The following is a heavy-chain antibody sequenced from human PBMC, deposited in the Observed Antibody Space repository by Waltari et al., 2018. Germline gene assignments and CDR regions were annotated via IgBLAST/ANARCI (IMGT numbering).Heavy chain of an antibody. J-gene: IGHJ4*02. CDR1: GFTFSSYE. CDR3: ARDGGIAAAGIDY. CDR2: ISSSGSTI. Sequence: EVQLVESGGGLVQPGGSLRLSCAASGFTFSSYEMNWVRRAPGKGLEWVSYISSSGSTIYYADSVKGRFTISRDNAKNSLYLQMNSLRAEDTAVYYCARDGGIAAAGIDYWGQGTLVTVSS. D-gene: IGHD6-13*01. V-gene: IGHV3-48*03.